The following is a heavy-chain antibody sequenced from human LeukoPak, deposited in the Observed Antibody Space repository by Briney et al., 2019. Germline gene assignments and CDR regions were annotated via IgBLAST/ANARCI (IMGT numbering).Heavy chain of an antibody. D-gene: IGHD1-14*01. J-gene: IGHJ4*02. CDR1: GGSVSRGAYY. Sequence: SETLSLTCTVSGGSVSRGAYYWSWIRQHPGKGLEWIGFIYYSGSTYYSPSLKSRVTISMDMSKNQFSLKLTSPTTADTAVYYRATVQNHISDYWGQGTLVSVSS. CDR2: IYYSGST. CDR3: ATVQNHISDY. V-gene: IGHV4-31*03.